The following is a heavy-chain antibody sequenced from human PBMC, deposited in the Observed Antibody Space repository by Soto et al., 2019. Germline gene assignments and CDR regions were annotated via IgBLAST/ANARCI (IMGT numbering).Heavy chain of an antibody. D-gene: IGHD2-15*01. CDR1: GYTFTSYY. CDR2: INPSGGST. J-gene: IGHJ3*02. CDR3: ARKYCSGGSCESNAFDI. Sequence: ASVKVSCKASGYTFTSYYMHWVRQAPGQGLEWMGIINPSGGSTSYAQKFQGRVTITGDTSTSTAYMELSSLRSEDTAVYYCARKYCSGGSCESNAFDIWGQGTMVTVSS. V-gene: IGHV1-46*01.